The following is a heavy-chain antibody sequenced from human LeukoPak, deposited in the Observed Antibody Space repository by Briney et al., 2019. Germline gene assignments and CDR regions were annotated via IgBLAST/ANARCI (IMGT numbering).Heavy chain of an antibody. Sequence: GGSLRLSCAASGFTFRNYAMSWVRQAPGKGLEWVSVISHNGDITRYADSVKGRFAISRDNSKNTLYLQMNSLRAEDTAVYYCAKTTYYYGSGSPTNWFDPWGQGTLVTVSS. CDR2: ISHNGDIT. V-gene: IGHV3-23*01. J-gene: IGHJ5*02. CDR1: GFTFRNYA. CDR3: AKTTYYYGSGSPTNWFDP. D-gene: IGHD3-10*01.